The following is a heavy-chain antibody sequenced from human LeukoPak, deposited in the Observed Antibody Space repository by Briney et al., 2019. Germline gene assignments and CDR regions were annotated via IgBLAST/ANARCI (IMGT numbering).Heavy chain of an antibody. CDR1: GCTLTRYY. Sequence: ASVKVSCKAFGCTLTRYYMHWVRQAPGQGLEWVGIINPNGGSTSYAQKFQGRVTMTRNTSISTAYMELSSLRSEDTAVYYCARWYQLPHNNWFDPWGQGTLVTVSS. D-gene: IGHD2-2*01. V-gene: IGHV1-46*01. CDR2: INPNGGST. J-gene: IGHJ5*02. CDR3: ARWYQLPHNNWFDP.